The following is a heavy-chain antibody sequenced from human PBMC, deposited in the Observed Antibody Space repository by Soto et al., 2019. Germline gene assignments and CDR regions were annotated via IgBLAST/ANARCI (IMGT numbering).Heavy chain of an antibody. CDR3: ASYRDSSGLRRYDY. D-gene: IGHD3-22*01. V-gene: IGHV3-15*07. J-gene: IGHJ4*02. Sequence: EVQLEESGGGLIKPGESLTLSCAASDFILSDAWMKWVRQAPGKGLEWVGRIKSKAHGGTTDYAAPLKGRFTILRDDSKSPVYLQMNSLHTEDTAMYYCASYRDSSGLRRYDYWGQGALVTVSS. CDR2: IKSKAHGGTT. CDR1: DFILSDAW.